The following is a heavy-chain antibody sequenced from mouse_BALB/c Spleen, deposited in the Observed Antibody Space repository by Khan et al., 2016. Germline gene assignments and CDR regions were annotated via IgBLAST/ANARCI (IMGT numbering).Heavy chain of an antibody. Sequence: QIQLVQSGPELKKPGETVKISCKASGYTFTNYGMNWVKQAPGKGLKWMGWINTNTGEPTYAEEFKGRFAFSLVTSASTAYLENHNRKREDTATDFCAEDYYGSNWCAYWGQGTLVTVSA. CDR3: AEDYYGSNWCAY. V-gene: IGHV9-3*02. D-gene: IGHD1-1*01. CDR1: GYTFTNYG. CDR2: INTNTGEP. J-gene: IGHJ3*01.